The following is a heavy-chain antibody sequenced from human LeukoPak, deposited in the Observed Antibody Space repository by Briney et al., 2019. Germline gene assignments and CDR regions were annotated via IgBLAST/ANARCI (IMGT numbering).Heavy chain of an antibody. J-gene: IGHJ3*02. Sequence: VKVSCKASGYTFTSYGISWVRQAPGQGLEWMGGIIPIFGTANYAQKFQGRVTITADKSTSTAYMELSSLRSEDTAVYYCARGRGITMIVVVKLGAFDIWGQGTMVTVSS. CDR1: GYTFTSYG. V-gene: IGHV1-69*13. D-gene: IGHD3-22*01. CDR2: IIPIFGTA. CDR3: ARGRGITMIVVVKLGAFDI.